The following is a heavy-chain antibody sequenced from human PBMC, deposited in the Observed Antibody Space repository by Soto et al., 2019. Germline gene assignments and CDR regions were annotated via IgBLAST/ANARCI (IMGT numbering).Heavy chain of an antibody. CDR3: ARESHMGRYYDNLGWFDP. V-gene: IGHV1-69*01. Sequence: QVQLVQSGAEVKKPGSSVKVSCKASGGTFSSYAISWVRQAPGQGLEWMGGIIPIFGTATYAQKFQGRVTITADESTSTAYMELSSLRSEDTSEYYCARESHMGRYYDNLGWFDPWGQGTLVTVSS. CDR1: GGTFSSYA. D-gene: IGHD3-22*01. CDR2: IIPIFGTA. J-gene: IGHJ5*02.